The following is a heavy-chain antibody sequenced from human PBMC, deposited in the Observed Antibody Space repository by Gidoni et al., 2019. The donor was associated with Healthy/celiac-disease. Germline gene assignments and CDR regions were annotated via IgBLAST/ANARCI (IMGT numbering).Heavy chain of an antibody. Sequence: EVQLVQSGAEVNKPGESLKISCKGSGYSFTSYWLGWVRQMPGKGLEWMGIIYPGDSDTRYSPSFQGQVTISADKSISTAYLQWSSLKASDTAMYYCARGYYDILTGYYRGDFDYWGQGTLVTVSS. D-gene: IGHD3-9*01. CDR1: GYSFTSYW. CDR2: IYPGDSDT. V-gene: IGHV5-51*03. J-gene: IGHJ4*02. CDR3: ARGYYDILTGYYRGDFDY.